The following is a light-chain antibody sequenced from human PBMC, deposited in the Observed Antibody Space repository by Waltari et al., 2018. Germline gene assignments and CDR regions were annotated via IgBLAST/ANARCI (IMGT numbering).Light chain of an antibody. J-gene: IGKJ2*01. Sequence: EIVLTQSPATLSLSPGERATLSSRASQSVSIYLAWYQQKPGQAPRLLIYDAYNRATGIPARFSGSGSGTDFTLTISSLEPEDFAVYYCQQRSNWPPMYTFGQGTKLEIK. CDR3: QQRSNWPPMYT. CDR1: QSVSIY. CDR2: DAY. V-gene: IGKV3-11*01.